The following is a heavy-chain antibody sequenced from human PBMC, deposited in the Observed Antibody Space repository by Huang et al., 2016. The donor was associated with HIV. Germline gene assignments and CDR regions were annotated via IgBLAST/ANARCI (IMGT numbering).Heavy chain of an antibody. CDR1: GGSFSGYY. Sequence: QVQLQQWGAGLLKPSETLSLTCAVYGGSFSGYYWSWIRQSPGKGLEWIGEINHSGSTNYNPSLKSRLTISVDTSKNLCSLKLSSVTAADTAVYYCARERMMSWLDDHDAFDIWGQGTMITVSS. V-gene: IGHV4-34*01. D-gene: IGHD1-1*01. CDR2: INHSGST. J-gene: IGHJ3*02. CDR3: ARERMMSWLDDHDAFDI.